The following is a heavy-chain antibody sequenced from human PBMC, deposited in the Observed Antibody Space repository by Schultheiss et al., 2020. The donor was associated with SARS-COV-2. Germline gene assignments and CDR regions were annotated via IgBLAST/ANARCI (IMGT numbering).Heavy chain of an antibody. Sequence: GESLKISCAASGFTFSNFAMSWVRQAPGKGLEWVSVIYSGGSTYYADSVKGRFTISRDNSKNTLYLQMNSLRAEDTAVYYCARDGYYWGQGTLVTVSS. V-gene: IGHV3-66*01. J-gene: IGHJ4*02. D-gene: IGHD1-14*01. CDR1: GFTFSNFA. CDR2: IYSGGST. CDR3: ARDGYY.